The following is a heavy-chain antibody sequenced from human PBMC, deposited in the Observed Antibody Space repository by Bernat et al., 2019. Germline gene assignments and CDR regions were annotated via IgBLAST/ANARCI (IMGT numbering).Heavy chain of an antibody. D-gene: IGHD1-1*01. J-gene: IGHJ3*01. CDR1: GYTFTANY. CDR2: ISPNSGGT. V-gene: IGHV1-2*02. CDR3: TRGAGRGAFDV. Sequence: QVQLVQSGAEVMNPGASVKVSCKASGYTFTANYIQWVRQAPGQGLEWLGWISPNSGGTDYAQKFQGRVTMTRDMSITTVYMELNRLTSDDTAVYYCTRGAGRGAFDVWGQGTMVTVSS.